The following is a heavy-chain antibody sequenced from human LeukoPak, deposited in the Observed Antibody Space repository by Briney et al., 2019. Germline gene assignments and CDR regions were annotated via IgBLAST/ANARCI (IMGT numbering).Heavy chain of an antibody. V-gene: IGHV3-7*01. D-gene: IGHD4/OR15-4a*01. J-gene: IGHJ4*02. Sequence: GGALGPSFAAPGFPFSSYWMRWGRPAPGKGVEWVANIKQDGSEKYYVDPVKGRFTISRDNAKNSLYLQMNSLRAEDTAVYYCARDGASPGTNWGQGTLVTVSS. CDR1: GFPFSSYW. CDR2: IKQDGSEK. CDR3: ARDGASPGTN.